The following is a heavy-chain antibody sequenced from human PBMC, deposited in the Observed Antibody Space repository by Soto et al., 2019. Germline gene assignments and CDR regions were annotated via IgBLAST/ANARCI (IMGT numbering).Heavy chain of an antibody. D-gene: IGHD6-13*01. Sequence: SETLSLTCTVSGGSISSSSYYWGWIRQPPGKGLEWIGSIYYSGSTNYNPSLKSRVTISVDTSKNQFSLKLSSVTAADTAVYYCARDNTFAPEEQLVLPTYCFDYWGQGTLVTVSS. CDR1: GGSISSSSYY. CDR3: ARDNTFAPEEQLVLPTYCFDY. CDR2: IYYSGST. J-gene: IGHJ4*02. V-gene: IGHV4-39*07.